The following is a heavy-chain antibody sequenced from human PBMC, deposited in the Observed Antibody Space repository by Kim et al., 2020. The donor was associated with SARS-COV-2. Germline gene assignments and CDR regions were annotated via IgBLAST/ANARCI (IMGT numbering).Heavy chain of an antibody. CDR2: ISSSSSYI. CDR3: ARGGGVGAVVPAAMGVAAAGPDY. V-gene: IGHV3-21*01. J-gene: IGHJ4*02. CDR1: GFTFSSYS. Sequence: GGSLRLSCAASGFTFSSYSMNWVRQAPGKGLEWVSSISSSSSYIYYADSVKGRFTISRDNAKNSLYLQMNSLRAEDTAVYYCARGGGVGAVVPAAMGVAAAGPDYWGQGTLVTVSS. D-gene: IGHD2-2*01.